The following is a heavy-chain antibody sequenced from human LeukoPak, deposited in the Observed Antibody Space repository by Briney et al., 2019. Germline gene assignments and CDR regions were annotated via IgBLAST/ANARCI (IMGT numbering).Heavy chain of an antibody. CDR1: GYTFTSYG. V-gene: IGHV1-18*01. CDR2: ISAYNGNT. J-gene: IGHJ4*02. CDR3: ARDRAYYGSGSYSPFDY. D-gene: IGHD3-10*01. Sequence: ASVKVSCKASGYTFTSYGISWVRQAPGQGLEWMGWISAYNGNTNYAQKLQGRVTMTTDTSTSTAYMELRSLRSDDTAVYYCARDRAYYGSGSYSPFDYWGQGTLVTVSS.